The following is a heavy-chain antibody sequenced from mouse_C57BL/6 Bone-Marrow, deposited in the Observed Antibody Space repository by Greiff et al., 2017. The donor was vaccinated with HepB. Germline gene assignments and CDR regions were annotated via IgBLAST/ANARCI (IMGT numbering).Heavy chain of an antibody. CDR2: SRNKANDYTT. Sequence: EVKLVESGGGLVQSGRSLRLSCATSGFTFSDFYMEWVRQAPGKGLEWIAASRNKANDYTTEYSASVKGRFIVSRDTSQSILYLQMNALRAEDTAIYYCARDDGYAWFAYWGQGTLVTDSA. CDR1: GFTFSDFY. J-gene: IGHJ3*01. CDR3: ARDDGYAWFAY. V-gene: IGHV7-1*01. D-gene: IGHD2-2*01.